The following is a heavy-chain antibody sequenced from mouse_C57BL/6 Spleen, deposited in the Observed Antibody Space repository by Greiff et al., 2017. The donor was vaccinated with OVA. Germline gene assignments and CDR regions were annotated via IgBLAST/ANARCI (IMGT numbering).Heavy chain of an antibody. D-gene: IGHD2-2*01. V-gene: IGHV1-80*01. J-gene: IGHJ1*03. CDR1: GYAFRSYW. Sequence: QVQLQQSGAELVKPGASVKISCKASGYAFRSYWMNWVKQRPGKGLEWIGQIYPGDGDTNYNGKFKGKATLTADKSSSTAYMQLSSLTSEDSAVYFCARSRVTTFWYFDVWGTGTTVTVSS. CDR3: ARSRVTTFWYFDV. CDR2: IYPGDGDT.